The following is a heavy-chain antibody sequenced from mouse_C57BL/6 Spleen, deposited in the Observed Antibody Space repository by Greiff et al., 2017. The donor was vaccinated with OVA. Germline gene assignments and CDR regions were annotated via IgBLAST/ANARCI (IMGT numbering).Heavy chain of an antibody. J-gene: IGHJ3*01. V-gene: IGHV5-17*01. CDR3: ARLPYYGSSPAWFAY. D-gene: IGHD1-1*01. CDR2: ISSGSSTI. CDR1: GFTFSDYG. Sequence: EVKLMESGGGLVKPGGSLKLSCAASGFTFSDYGMHWVRQAPEKGLEWVAYISSGSSTIYYADKVKGRFTISRDNAKNTLFLQMTSLRSEDTAMYYCARLPYYGSSPAWFAYWGQGTLVTVSA.